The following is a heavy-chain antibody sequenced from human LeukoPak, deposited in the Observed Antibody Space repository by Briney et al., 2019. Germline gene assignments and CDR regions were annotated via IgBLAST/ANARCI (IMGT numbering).Heavy chain of an antibody. Sequence: PGGSLRLSCAASGFTFSSYEMNWVRQAPGKGLEWVSYISSSGSTIYYADSVKGRFTISRDNAKNSLYLQMNNLRAEDTAVYYCARDHGGGSIAYWGQGTLVTVSS. CDR3: ARDHGGGSIAY. CDR1: GFTFSSYE. J-gene: IGHJ4*02. CDR2: ISSSGSTI. D-gene: IGHD2-15*01. V-gene: IGHV3-48*03.